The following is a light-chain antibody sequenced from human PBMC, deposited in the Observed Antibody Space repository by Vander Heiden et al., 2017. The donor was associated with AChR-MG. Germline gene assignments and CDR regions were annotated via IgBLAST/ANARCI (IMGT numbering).Light chain of an antibody. J-gene: IGKJ1*01. Sequence: EIVLTQFPGPLSLSPGDRATLSSSASQSVSSNYLAWYQQKPGQAPRLLNCGASSRATGSPDRCSGRGSGTDITLTISRLEAEDVAVYYCQQDGSSTWTFGQGTKVEIK. V-gene: IGKV3-20*01. CDR3: QQDGSSTWT. CDR2: GAS. CDR1: QSVSSNY.